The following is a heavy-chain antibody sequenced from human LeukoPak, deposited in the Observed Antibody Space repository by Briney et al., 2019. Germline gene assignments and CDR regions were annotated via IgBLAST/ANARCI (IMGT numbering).Heavy chain of an antibody. J-gene: IGHJ3*02. Sequence: GGSLRLSCVVSGFTVSNNYMSWVRQAPGKGLEWLSYISISGTAIIYADSVRGRFTVSRDNAKNSQYLQMNSLRDEDTAVYYCARDGGYSAFDIWGQGTKVTVSS. CDR3: ARDGGYSAFDI. CDR1: GFTVSNNY. V-gene: IGHV3-11*04. D-gene: IGHD5-12*01. CDR2: ISISGTAI.